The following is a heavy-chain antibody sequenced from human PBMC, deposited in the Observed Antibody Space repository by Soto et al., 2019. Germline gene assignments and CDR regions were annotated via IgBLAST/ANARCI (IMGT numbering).Heavy chain of an antibody. CDR1: GFTFSSYA. Sequence: PGGSLRLSCAASGFTFSSYAMHWVRQAPGKGLEWVAVISYDGSNKYYADSVKGRFTISRDNSKNTLYLQMNSLRAEDTAVYYCARDRGDCSSTSCYSLYYYYGMDVWGQGTTVTVSS. V-gene: IGHV3-30-3*01. J-gene: IGHJ6*02. CDR3: ARDRGDCSSTSCYSLYYYYGMDV. CDR2: ISYDGSNK. D-gene: IGHD2-2*01.